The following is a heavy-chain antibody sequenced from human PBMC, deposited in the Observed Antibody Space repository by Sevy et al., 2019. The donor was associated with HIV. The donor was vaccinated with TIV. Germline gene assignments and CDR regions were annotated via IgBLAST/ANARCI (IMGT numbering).Heavy chain of an antibody. V-gene: IGHV3-7*01. CDR1: GFTFSYYW. CDR2: INKDGSET. Sequence: GGSLRLSCAASGFTFSYYWMSWVRQAPGKGLEWVANINKDGSETYYVDSVKGRFTISRDNAKSSLYLQMNSLRAEDAAVYYCARVLGGYCTSASCYQPRNWFDPWGQGTLVTVSS. D-gene: IGHD2-2*01. J-gene: IGHJ5*02. CDR3: ARVLGGYCTSASCYQPRNWFDP.